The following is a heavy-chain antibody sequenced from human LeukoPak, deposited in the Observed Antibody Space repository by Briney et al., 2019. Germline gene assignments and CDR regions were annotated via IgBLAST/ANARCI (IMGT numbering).Heavy chain of an antibody. Sequence: GGSLRLSCAASGFTFDDYAMHWVRQAPGKGLECVSLISWDGDSTYYADSVKGRFTISRDNAKNSLYLQMDSLRVEDTAVYYCARFSRVERSFWGQGILVTVSS. CDR2: ISWDGDST. J-gene: IGHJ4*02. V-gene: IGHV3-43D*03. CDR1: GFTFDDYA. D-gene: IGHD3-3*01. CDR3: ARFSRVERSF.